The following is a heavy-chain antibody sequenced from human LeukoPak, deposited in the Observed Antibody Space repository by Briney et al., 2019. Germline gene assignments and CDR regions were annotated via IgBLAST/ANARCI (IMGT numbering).Heavy chain of an antibody. V-gene: IGHV4-59*01. CDR2: IYYSGST. J-gene: IGHJ4*02. CDR1: GGSPSGYY. CDR3: ARADYGDL. Sequence: SETLSLTCTVSGGSPSGYYWSWIRQPPGKGLEWIGYIYYSGSTNYNPSLESRVTISLDTSKNQVSLRLTSVTAADTAVYYCARADYGDLWGQGTLVTVSS. D-gene: IGHD4-17*01.